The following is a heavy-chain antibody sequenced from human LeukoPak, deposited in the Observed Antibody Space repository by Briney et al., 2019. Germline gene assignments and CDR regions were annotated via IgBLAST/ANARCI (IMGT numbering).Heavy chain of an antibody. CDR3: TRGGPEGSGYSYGSHDY. V-gene: IGHV1-2*02. CDR2: INPNSGAT. D-gene: IGHD5-18*01. J-gene: IGHJ4*02. CDR1: GYTFTKYY. Sequence: ASVKVSCKASGYTFTKYYMFWVRQAPGQGLEWMGWINPNSGATNYAQKFQGRVTMTRDTSISTVYMELSRLRSDDTAVYYCTRGGPEGSGYSYGSHDYWGQGTLVTVSS.